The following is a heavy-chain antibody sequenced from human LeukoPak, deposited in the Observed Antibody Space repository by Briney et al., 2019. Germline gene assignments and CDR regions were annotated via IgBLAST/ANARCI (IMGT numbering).Heavy chain of an antibody. CDR3: AAQWLTGRVMTG. CDR2: VNHSGST. V-gene: IGHV4-34*01. J-gene: IGHJ4*02. CDR1: GGSFSGYY. Sequence: SETLSLTCAVYGGSFSGYYWSWIRQPPGKGLEWIGEVNHSGSTYHDPSLKSRVTISVDTSKNQFSLKLSSLTAADTAVYYCAAQWLTGRVMTGWGQGTLVTVSS. D-gene: IGHD6-19*01.